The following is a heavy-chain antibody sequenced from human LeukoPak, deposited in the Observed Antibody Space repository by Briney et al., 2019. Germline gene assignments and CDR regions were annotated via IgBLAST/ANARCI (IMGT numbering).Heavy chain of an antibody. CDR2: ISTDGGST. D-gene: IGHD4-17*01. CDR1: GFTFSSYA. Sequence: PGGSLRLSCAASGFTFSSYAMHWVRQAPGKGLEYVSAISTDGGSTYYANSVKGRFTISRDNSKNTLYLQMNSLRAEDTAVYYCAKDHGDYEGFDYWGQGTLVTVSS. J-gene: IGHJ4*02. V-gene: IGHV3-64*01. CDR3: AKDHGDYEGFDY.